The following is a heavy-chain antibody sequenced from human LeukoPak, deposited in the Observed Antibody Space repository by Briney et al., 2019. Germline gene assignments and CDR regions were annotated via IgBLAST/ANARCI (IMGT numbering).Heavy chain of an antibody. CDR3: ARTGSSSWYGYLY. CDR1: GGSFSGYY. D-gene: IGHD6-13*01. CDR2: INHSGST. V-gene: IGHV4-34*01. Sequence: SETLSLTCAVYGGSFSGYYWSWIRQPPGKGLEWIGEINHSGSTNYNPSLKSRDTISVDTSKNQFSLKLSSVTAADTAVYYCARTGSSSWYGYLYWGQGTLVTVSS. J-gene: IGHJ4*02.